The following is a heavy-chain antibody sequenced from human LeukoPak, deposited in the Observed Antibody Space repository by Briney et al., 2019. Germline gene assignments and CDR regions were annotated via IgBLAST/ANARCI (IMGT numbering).Heavy chain of an antibody. CDR2: INPNDGST. V-gene: IGHV1-46*01. CDR3: AGSDDDSWFEP. J-gene: IGHJ5*02. Sequence: ASVKVSCKASGYTFTNYYIHWVRQAPGQGLEWMGVINPNDGSTSYAQKFQDRVIMTTDTSTSTVYMELSSLRSEDTAVCDFAGSDDDSWFEPWGQGKPVIVSS. D-gene: IGHD2-21*02. CDR1: GYTFTNYY.